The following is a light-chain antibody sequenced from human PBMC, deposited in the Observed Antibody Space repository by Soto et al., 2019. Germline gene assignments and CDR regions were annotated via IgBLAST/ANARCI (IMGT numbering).Light chain of an antibody. J-gene: IGKJ2*01. Sequence: DLQMTQSPSSLSTSIGDRVTITCRAGHSISSYLNWYQQKPGKAPKLLISAASSLQSGVPSRFSGSGSGTDFTLTINNLQPEDFATDYCQHTYSAPYTFGQGTKLESK. V-gene: IGKV1-39*01. CDR1: HSISSY. CDR3: QHTYSAPYT. CDR2: AAS.